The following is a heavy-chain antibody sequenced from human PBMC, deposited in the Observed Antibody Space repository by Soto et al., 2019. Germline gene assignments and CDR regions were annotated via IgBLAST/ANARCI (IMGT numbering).Heavy chain of an antibody. D-gene: IGHD5-18*01. CDR1: GFTFSSYG. Sequence: QVQLVESGGGVVQPGRSLRLSCAASGFTFSSYGMHWVRQAPGKGLEWGAVISYDGSNKYYADSVKGRFTISRDNSKNTLYLQMNSLRAEDTAVYYCAKGSTAMTYFDYWGQGTLVTVSS. CDR2: ISYDGSNK. J-gene: IGHJ4*02. CDR3: AKGSTAMTYFDY. V-gene: IGHV3-30*18.